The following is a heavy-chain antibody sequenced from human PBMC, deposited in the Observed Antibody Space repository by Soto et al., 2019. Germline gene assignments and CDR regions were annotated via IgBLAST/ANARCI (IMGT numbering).Heavy chain of an antibody. CDR1: EGTFRNST. D-gene: IGHD5-12*01. V-gene: IGHV1-69*02. CDR2: LIPILGLA. J-gene: IGHJ4*02. Sequence: QVQLVQSGAEVRKPGPSWKFSCQLFEGTFRNSTVTWVRQAPEQGLEWMGRLIPILGLANYAKKFRGRLTITADKSTTTAYIELRSLRSEDTAIYYCARFKLGDDYWGQGTLVTVSS. CDR3: ARFKLGDDY.